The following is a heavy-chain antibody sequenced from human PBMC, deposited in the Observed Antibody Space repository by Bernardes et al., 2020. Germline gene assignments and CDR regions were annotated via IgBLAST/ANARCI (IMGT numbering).Heavy chain of an antibody. D-gene: IGHD2-2*01. CDR1: GGSFSGYY. CDR3: ARGDLGYCSSTSCYGNWFDP. V-gene: IGHV4-34*01. CDR2: INHSGST. J-gene: IGHJ5*02. Sequence: SETLSLTCAVYGGSFSGYYWSWIRQPPGKGLEWIGEINHSGSTNYNPSLKSRVTISVDTSKNQFSLKLSSVTAADTAVYYCARGDLGYCSSTSCYGNWFDPWGQGTLVTVSS.